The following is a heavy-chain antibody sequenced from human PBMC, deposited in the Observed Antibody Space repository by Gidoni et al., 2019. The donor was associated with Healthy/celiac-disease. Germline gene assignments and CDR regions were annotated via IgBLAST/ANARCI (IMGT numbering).Heavy chain of an antibody. V-gene: IGHV4-59*01. CDR3: ARESMGYSYGQYYYYGMDV. J-gene: IGHJ6*02. Sequence: QVQLQESGPGLVKPSATLSLTCTVSGGSISSYYWSWIRQPPGKGLECIGYIYYSGSTNYNPSLKSRVTISVATSKIQFSLKLSSVTAADTAVYYCARESMGYSYGQYYYYGMDVCGQGTTVTVSS. CDR1: GGSISSYY. D-gene: IGHD5-18*01. CDR2: IYYSGST.